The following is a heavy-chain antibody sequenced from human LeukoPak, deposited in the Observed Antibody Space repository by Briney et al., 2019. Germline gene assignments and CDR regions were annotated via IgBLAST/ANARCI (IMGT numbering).Heavy chain of an antibody. D-gene: IGHD2-2*01. CDR3: ARRGSVPAPMPSDY. CDR1: GGSFSGYY. Sequence: SETLSLTCAVYGGSFSGYYWSWVRQPPGKGLGWGGEINHSGSTNYNPSLKRRVTISVDTYKNQFSLKLSSVTAADTAVYYCARRGSVPAPMPSDYWGQGTLVTVSS. J-gene: IGHJ4*02. CDR2: INHSGST. V-gene: IGHV4-34*01.